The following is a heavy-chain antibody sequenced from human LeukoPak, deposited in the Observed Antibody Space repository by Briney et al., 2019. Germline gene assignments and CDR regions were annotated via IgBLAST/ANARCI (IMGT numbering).Heavy chain of an antibody. CDR3: AREGEYSGSYRRYFDF. Sequence: VKPGGSLILPCAASGFTFSSYSMNWVRQAPGKGLEWVSSISSSGSFMYYADSVKGRFTISRDNAKNSLFLQMNSLRPEDTAVYYCAREGEYSGSYRRYFDFWGRGTLVTVSS. J-gene: IGHJ2*01. D-gene: IGHD1-26*01. CDR1: GFTFSSYS. V-gene: IGHV3-21*01. CDR2: ISSSGSFM.